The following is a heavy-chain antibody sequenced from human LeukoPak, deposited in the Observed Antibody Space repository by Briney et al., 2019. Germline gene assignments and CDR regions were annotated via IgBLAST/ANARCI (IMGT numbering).Heavy chain of an antibody. J-gene: IGHJ4*02. CDR2: IRRKTHSYTT. CDR1: GFTFSDHH. Sequence: GGSLRLSCAASGFTFSDHHMDWVRQAPGKGLEWAGHIRRKTHSYTTEYAASVKGRFTISRDDSGNSLFLQMNNLKAEDTAVYYCARVWSDHYFFDYWGQGVLVTVSS. D-gene: IGHD3-3*01. V-gene: IGHV3-72*01. CDR3: ARVWSDHYFFDY.